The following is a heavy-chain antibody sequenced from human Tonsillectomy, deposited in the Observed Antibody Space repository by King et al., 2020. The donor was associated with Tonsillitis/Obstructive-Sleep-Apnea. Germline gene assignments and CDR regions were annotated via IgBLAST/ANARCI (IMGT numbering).Heavy chain of an antibody. CDR1: GFTFSSYA. CDR3: VKDLRRAYDY. V-gene: IGHV3-64D*06. Sequence: VQLVESGGGLVQPGGSLRLSCSASGFTFSSYAMHWVRQAPGKGLEYVSAISSNGGSAYYADSVKGRFTISRDNSKNTLYLQMTSLRAEDTAVYYCVKDLRRAYDYWGQGTLVTVSS. J-gene: IGHJ4*02. CDR2: ISSNGGSA.